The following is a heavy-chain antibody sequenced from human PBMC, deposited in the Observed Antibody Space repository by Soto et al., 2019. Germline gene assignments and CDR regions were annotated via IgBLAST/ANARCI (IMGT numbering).Heavy chain of an antibody. J-gene: IGHJ4*02. CDR2: ILYDGSNK. D-gene: IGHD1-26*01. CDR1: GFTFSSYG. V-gene: IGHV3-30*18. CDR3: AKDLQVGATSSSLAH. Sequence: PGGSLRLSCAASGFTFSSYGMHWVRQAPGKGLEWVAVILYDGSNKYYADSVKDRFTISRDNSKHTLYLQMTSLRSEDTAVYYCAKDLQVGATSSSLAHWGQGTLVTVSS.